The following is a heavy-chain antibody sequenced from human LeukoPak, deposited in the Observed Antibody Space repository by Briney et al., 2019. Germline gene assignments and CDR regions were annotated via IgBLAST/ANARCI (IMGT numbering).Heavy chain of an antibody. CDR1: GFTFDDYA. Sequence: GGSLRLSCAASGFTFDDYAMHWVRQAPGKGLEWVSGISWNSGSIGYADSVRGRFTISRDNAKNSLYLQMNSLRAEDMALYYCAKDSSFLSGHISNWGQGTLVTVSS. J-gene: IGHJ4*02. V-gene: IGHV3-9*03. CDR3: AKDSSFLSGHISN. CDR2: ISWNSGSI. D-gene: IGHD3-3*01.